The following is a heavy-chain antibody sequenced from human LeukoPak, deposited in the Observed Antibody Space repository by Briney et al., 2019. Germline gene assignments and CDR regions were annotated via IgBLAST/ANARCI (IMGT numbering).Heavy chain of an antibody. V-gene: IGHV3-23*01. CDR1: GFTFSSYA. Sequence: GGSLRLSCAASGFTFSSYAMSWVRHAPGKGLEWVSAISGSGGSTYYADPVKGRFTISRDNSKNTLYLQMNSLKAEDTAVYYCAKPRPIDNYFDYWGQGTLVTVSS. J-gene: IGHJ4*02. CDR2: ISGSGGST. CDR3: AKPRPIDNYFDY.